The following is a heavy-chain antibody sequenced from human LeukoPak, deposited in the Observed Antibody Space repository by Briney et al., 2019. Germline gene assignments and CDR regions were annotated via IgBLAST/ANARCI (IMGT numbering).Heavy chain of an antibody. CDR2: ISYDGSNK. V-gene: IGHV3-30*18. Sequence: PGRSLRLSCAASGFTFSSYGMHWVRQAPGKGLEWVAVISYDGSNKYYADSVKGRFTISRDNSKNTLYLQMNSLRAEDTAVYYCAKGLPIAAAGLVDYWGQGTLVTVFS. CDR3: AKGLPIAAAGLVDY. CDR1: GFTFSSYG. J-gene: IGHJ4*02. D-gene: IGHD6-13*01.